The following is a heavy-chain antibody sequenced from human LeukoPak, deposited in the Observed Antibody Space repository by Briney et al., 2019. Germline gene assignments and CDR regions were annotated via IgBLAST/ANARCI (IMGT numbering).Heavy chain of an antibody. D-gene: IGHD6-19*01. CDR2: IYSGGST. J-gene: IGHJ4*02. CDR3: ARAIVPTYASGWYYFDY. Sequence: GGSLRLSCAASGFTFSSYWMSWVRQAPGKGLEWVSIIYSGGSTYYADSVKGRFTISRDNSKNTLYLQVDSLRDDDTAVYYCARAIVPTYASGWYYFDYWGQGSLVTVSS. V-gene: IGHV3-53*01. CDR1: GFTFSSYW.